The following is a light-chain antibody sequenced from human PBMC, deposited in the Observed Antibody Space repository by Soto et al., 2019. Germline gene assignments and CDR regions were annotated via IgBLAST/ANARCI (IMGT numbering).Light chain of an antibody. CDR2: DAS. Sequence: AIQLTQSPSSLSASVGDRVTITCRASQGISSALAWYQQKPGKAPKLLIYDASSLESGVPSRFSGSGSGTDFTLTISSLQPEDFATYYCQQSYSTLFLTFGGGTKVEIK. CDR1: QGISSA. J-gene: IGKJ4*01. CDR3: QQSYSTLFLT. V-gene: IGKV1-13*02.